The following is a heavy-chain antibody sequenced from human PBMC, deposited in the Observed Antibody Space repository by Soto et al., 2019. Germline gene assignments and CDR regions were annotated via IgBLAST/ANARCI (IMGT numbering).Heavy chain of an antibody. V-gene: IGHV4-59*01. D-gene: IGHD1-26*01. CDR1: GGSISSYY. J-gene: IGHJ4*02. Sequence: QVQLQESGPGLVKPSETLSLTCTVSGGSISSYYWIWIRQPPGKGLEWIGYIYYSGSTNYNPSLKSRVTISVDTSKNQFSLKLSSVTAADTAVYYCARAVVGATTDYWGQGTLVTVSS. CDR2: IYYSGST. CDR3: ARAVVGATTDY.